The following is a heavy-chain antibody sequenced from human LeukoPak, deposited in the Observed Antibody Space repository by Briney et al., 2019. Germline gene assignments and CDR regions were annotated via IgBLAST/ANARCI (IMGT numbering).Heavy chain of an antibody. V-gene: IGHV1-69*06. CDR1: GGTFSSYA. Sequence: SVKVSCKASGGTFSSYAISWVRQAPGQGLEWMGGIIPIFGSTNYAQKFQGRVTITADKSTSTAYMELSSLRSEDTAVYYCARTYGSGSYYNQNWFDPWGQGTLVTVSS. J-gene: IGHJ5*02. CDR2: IIPIFGST. CDR3: ARTYGSGSYYNQNWFDP. D-gene: IGHD3-10*01.